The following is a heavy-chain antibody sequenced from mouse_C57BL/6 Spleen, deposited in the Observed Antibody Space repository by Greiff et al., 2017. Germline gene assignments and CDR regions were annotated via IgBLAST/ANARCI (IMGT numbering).Heavy chain of an antibody. V-gene: IGHV1-53*01. CDR1: GYTFTSYW. Sequence: VQLQQSGTELVKPGASVKLSCKASGYTFTSYWMHWVKQRPGQGLEWIGNINPSNGGTNYNEKFKSKATLTVDKSSSTAYMQLSSLTSEDSAVYYCARWDDGYPYWYFDVWGTGTTVTVSS. D-gene: IGHD2-3*01. J-gene: IGHJ1*03. CDR3: ARWDDGYPYWYFDV. CDR2: INPSNGGT.